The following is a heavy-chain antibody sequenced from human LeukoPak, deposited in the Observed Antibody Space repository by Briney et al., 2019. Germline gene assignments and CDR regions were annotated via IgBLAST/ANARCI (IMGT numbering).Heavy chain of an antibody. Sequence: GGSLRLSCAASGFTFSDYWMHWLRQAPGQGLGWVLRISNDGSTTTYADSVRGRFSISRDNAKNTLYLQMNSLRAEDTAVYYCARDCGSTGCDYWGQGTLVTVSS. CDR3: ARDCGSTGCDY. V-gene: IGHV3-74*01. CDR1: GFTFSDYW. CDR2: ISNDGSTT. D-gene: IGHD2-2*01. J-gene: IGHJ4*02.